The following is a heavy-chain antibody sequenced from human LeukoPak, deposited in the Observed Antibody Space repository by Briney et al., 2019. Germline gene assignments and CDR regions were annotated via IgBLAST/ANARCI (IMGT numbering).Heavy chain of an antibody. D-gene: IGHD3-10*02. CDR2: ISSSGSTI. J-gene: IGHJ6*04. CDR1: GFTFSSYE. CDR3: AELGVTMIGGV. V-gene: IGHV3-48*03. Sequence: GGSLRLSCAASGFTFSSYEMNWVRQAPGKGLEWVSYISSSGSTIYYADSVKGRFTISRDNAKNSLYLQMNSLRAEDTAVYYCAELGVTMIGGVWGKGTTVTISS.